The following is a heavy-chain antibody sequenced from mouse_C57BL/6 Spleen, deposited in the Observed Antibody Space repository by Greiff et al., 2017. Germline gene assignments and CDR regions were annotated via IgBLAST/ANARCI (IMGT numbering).Heavy chain of an antibody. D-gene: IGHD2-3*01. J-gene: IGHJ4*01. V-gene: IGHV1-52*01. CDR1: GYTFTSYW. CDR3: ARSVDDGSLMDY. CDR2: IDPSDSET. Sequence: QVQLQQPGAELVRPGSSVKLSCKASGYTFTSYWMHWVKQRPIQGLEWIGNIDPSDSETHYNQKFKDKATLTVDKSSSTAYMQLSSLTSEDSAVYYCARSVDDGSLMDYWGQGTSVTVSS.